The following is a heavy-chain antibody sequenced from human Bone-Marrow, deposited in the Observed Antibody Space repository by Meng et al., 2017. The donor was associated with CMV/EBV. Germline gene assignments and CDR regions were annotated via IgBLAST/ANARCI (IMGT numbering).Heavy chain of an antibody. D-gene: IGHD3-22*01. CDR1: GFTINYYW. CDR2: ISGSGGST. Sequence: GGSLRLSCAASGFTINYYWMHWVRQAPGKGLEWVSAISGSGGSTYYADSVKGRFTISRDNSKNTLYLQMNSLRAEDTAVYYCAKGGSRITMIVVVMDDAFDIWGQGTMVTV. CDR3: AKGGSRITMIVVVMDDAFDI. V-gene: IGHV3-23*01. J-gene: IGHJ3*02.